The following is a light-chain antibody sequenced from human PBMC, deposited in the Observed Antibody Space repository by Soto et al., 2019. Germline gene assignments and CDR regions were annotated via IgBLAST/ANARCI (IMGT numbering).Light chain of an antibody. CDR1: QSVSSSY. J-gene: IGKJ2*01. V-gene: IGKV3-20*01. CDR3: QQYGSSYT. CDR2: GAS. Sequence: EIVLTQSPGTLSLSPGERATLSCRASQSVSSSYLAWYQQKPGQAPSLLIYGASSRATGIPDRFSGSGSGTDFTLTISRMEAEDFAVYYCQQYGSSYTFGQGTKLDIK.